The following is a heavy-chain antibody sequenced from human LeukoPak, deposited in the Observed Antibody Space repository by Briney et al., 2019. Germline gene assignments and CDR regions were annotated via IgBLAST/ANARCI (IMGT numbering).Heavy chain of an antibody. CDR3: ARGVTGGWYGDFQH. J-gene: IGHJ1*01. V-gene: IGHV4-59*01. Sequence: PSETLSLTCTVSGGSINTYFWSWIRQPLGKGLEWIGYIYYSGSTNYNPSLKSRVTISVETSKNQFSLKLSSVTAADTAVYYCARGVTGGWYGDFQHWGQGTLVTVSS. CDR2: IYYSGST. D-gene: IGHD6-19*01. CDR1: GGSINTYF.